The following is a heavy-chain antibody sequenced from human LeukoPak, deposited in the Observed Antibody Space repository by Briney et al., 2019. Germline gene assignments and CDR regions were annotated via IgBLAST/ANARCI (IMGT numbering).Heavy chain of an antibody. V-gene: IGHV4-38-2*01. J-gene: IGHJ4*02. CDR2: IYHSGST. Sequence: SETLSLTCAVYGGSFSGYYWGWIRQPPGKGLEWIGSIYHSGSTYYNPSLKSRVTISVDTSKNQFSLKLSSVTAADTAVYYCARAGSYSSSFDYWGQGTLVTVSS. CDR3: ARAGSYSSSFDY. CDR1: GGSFSGYY. D-gene: IGHD6-6*01.